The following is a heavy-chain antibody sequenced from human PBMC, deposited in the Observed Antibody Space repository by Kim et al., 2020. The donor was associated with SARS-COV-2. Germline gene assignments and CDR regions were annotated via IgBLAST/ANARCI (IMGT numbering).Heavy chain of an antibody. CDR1: GFTFGDFV. Sequence: GGSLRLSCTASGFTFGDFVMSWVRQAPGKGLEWVGFIRSKAYGGTTEYAAAVKGRFTISRDDSKSIAYLQLNSLKTEDTAVYYCTRGYFDYWYFDPWGRGTLVTVSS. J-gene: IGHJ2*01. D-gene: IGHD3-22*01. CDR3: TRGYFDYWYFDP. V-gene: IGHV3-49*04. CDR2: IRSKAYGGTT.